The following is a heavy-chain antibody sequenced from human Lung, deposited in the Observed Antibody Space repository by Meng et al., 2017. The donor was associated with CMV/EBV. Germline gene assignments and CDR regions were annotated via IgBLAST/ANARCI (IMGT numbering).Heavy chain of an antibody. D-gene: IGHD1-14*01. CDR3: VRSYNNNWHTFDY. V-gene: IGHV3-30*14. Sequence: GESLKISCAASGFSFNHFAMHWVRQGPGKGLEWVAIVSYDGSQKYYADSVKGRFTISRDNSKNTVYLQMNSLRAEDTATFYCVRSYNNNWHTFDYWGQGTLVTVFS. CDR1: GFSFNHFA. J-gene: IGHJ4*02. CDR2: VSYDGSQK.